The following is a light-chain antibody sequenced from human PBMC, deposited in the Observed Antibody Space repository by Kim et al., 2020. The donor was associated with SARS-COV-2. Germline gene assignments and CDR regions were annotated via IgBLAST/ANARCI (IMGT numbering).Light chain of an antibody. CDR1: QIFARNA. V-gene: IGKV3-20*01. J-gene: IGKJ5*01. CDR2: DAS. Sequence: ELVLTQSPGTLSLSPGERATLSCRAIQIFARNALAWYQQRPGQSPRPLIYDASRRATGIPERFSGSGSGTDFTLTINRLESEDFAVYYCQQYGGSATFGQGTRLEIK. CDR3: QQYGGSAT.